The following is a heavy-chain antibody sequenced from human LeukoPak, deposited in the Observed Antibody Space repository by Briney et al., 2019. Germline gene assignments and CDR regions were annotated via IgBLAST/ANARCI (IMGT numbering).Heavy chain of an antibody. V-gene: IGHV5-51*01. CDR3: ARHGKGYSGYVTLDY. Sequence: HGESLKISCKGSGYSFTSYWIGWVRQMPGKGLEWMGIINPGYSDIRYSPSFQGQVTISADKSISTAYLQWSSLKASDTAIYYCARHGKGYSGYVTLDYWGQGTLVTVSS. J-gene: IGHJ4*02. CDR2: INPGYSDI. D-gene: IGHD5-12*01. CDR1: GYSFTSYW.